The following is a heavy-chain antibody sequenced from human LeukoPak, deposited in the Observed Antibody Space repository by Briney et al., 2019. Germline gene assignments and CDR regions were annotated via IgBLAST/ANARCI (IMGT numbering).Heavy chain of an antibody. J-gene: IGHJ6*03. Sequence: GGSLRLSCAASGFTFDDYAMHWVRQAPGKGLEWVSLISWDGGSTYYADSVKGRFTISRDNSKTSLYLQMNSLRAEDTALYYCAKGGYYDSRYYMDVWGKGTTVTVSS. D-gene: IGHD3-22*01. CDR2: ISWDGGST. CDR1: GFTFDDYA. CDR3: AKGGYYDSRYYMDV. V-gene: IGHV3-43D*03.